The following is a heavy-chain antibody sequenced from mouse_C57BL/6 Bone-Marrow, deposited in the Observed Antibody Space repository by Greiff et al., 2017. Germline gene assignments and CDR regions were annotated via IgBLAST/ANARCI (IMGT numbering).Heavy chain of an antibody. J-gene: IGHJ3*01. CDR3: ARSVNYYGSKFAY. D-gene: IGHD1-1*01. CDR2: IDPSDSYT. CDR1: GYTFTSYW. Sequence: QVHVKQPGAELVKPGASVQLSCKASGYTFTSYWMQWVKQRPGQGLEWIGEIDPSDSYTNYNQKFKGKATLTVDTSSSTAYMQLSSLTSEDSAVYYCARSVNYYGSKFAYWGQGTLVTVSA. V-gene: IGHV1-50*01.